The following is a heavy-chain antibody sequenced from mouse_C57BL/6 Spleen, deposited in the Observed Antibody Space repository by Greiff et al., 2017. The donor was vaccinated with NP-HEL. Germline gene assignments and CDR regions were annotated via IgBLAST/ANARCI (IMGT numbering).Heavy chain of an antibody. CDR1: GYTFTSYW. J-gene: IGHJ3*01. V-gene: IGHV1-52*01. D-gene: IGHD1-1*01. CDR3: ARGDYGSSWFAY. Sequence: VQLQQPGAELVRPGSSVKLSCKASGYTFTSYWMHWVKQRPIQGLEWIGNIDPTDSETHYNQKFKDKATLTVDKSSSTAYMQRISLTSEDSAVYDCARGDYGSSWFAYWGQGTLVTVSA. CDR2: IDPTDSET.